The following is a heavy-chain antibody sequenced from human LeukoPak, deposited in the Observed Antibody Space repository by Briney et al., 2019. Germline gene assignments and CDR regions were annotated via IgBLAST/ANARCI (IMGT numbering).Heavy chain of an antibody. Sequence: SVKVSCKASGYTFTSYGISWVRQAPGQGLEWMGGIIPIFGTANYAQKFQGRVTITADKSTSTAYMELSSLRSEDTAVYYCARVSYYDSTYGPWGQGTLVTVSS. V-gene: IGHV1-69*06. J-gene: IGHJ5*02. CDR3: ARVSYYDSTYGP. CDR1: GYTFTSYG. CDR2: IIPIFGTA. D-gene: IGHD3-22*01.